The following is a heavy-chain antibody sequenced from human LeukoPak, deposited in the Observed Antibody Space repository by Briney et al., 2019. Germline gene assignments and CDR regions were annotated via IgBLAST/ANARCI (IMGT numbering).Heavy chain of an antibody. J-gene: IGHJ4*02. D-gene: IGHD3-22*01. CDR3: ARRADSSAYYTY. Sequence: GESPKISRKGFGYIFTNYWIGWVRQMPGKGLEWMGIIYPGYSDTRYSPPFQGQVTISADKSIGTAYLQWGSLKASDTAMYYCARRADSSAYYTYWGQGTLVTVSS. CDR2: IYPGYSDT. V-gene: IGHV5-51*01. CDR1: GYIFTNYW.